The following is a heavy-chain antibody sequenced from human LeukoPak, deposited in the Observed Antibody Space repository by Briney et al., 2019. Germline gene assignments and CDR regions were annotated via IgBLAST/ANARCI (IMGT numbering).Heavy chain of an antibody. CDR2: ISYDGSNK. J-gene: IGHJ4*02. CDR1: GFTFSSYA. D-gene: IGHD3-22*01. Sequence: GRSLRLSCAASGFTFSSYAMHWVRQAPGKGLEWVAVISYDGSNKYYADSVKGRFTISRDNSKNTLYLQMNSLRAEDTAVYYCAKHYYDSSGYYPHFDYWGQGTLVTVSS. CDR3: AKHYYDSSGYYPHFDY. V-gene: IGHV3-30*04.